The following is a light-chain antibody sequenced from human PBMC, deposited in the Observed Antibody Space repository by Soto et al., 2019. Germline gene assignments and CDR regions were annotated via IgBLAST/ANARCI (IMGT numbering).Light chain of an antibody. V-gene: IGKV3-20*01. Sequence: EIVLTQSPGTLSLSPGERATLSCRATQSVTSSSLAWYQQKPGQAPRLLIYGASSRAAGIPDRFSGSGSGTDFTLTISRLEPEDFAVYYCQQSGTSPKTFGQGTKVEI. CDR2: GAS. J-gene: IGKJ1*01. CDR1: QSVTSSS. CDR3: QQSGTSPKT.